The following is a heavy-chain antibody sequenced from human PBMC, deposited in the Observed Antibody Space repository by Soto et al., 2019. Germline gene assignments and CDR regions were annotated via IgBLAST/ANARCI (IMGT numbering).Heavy chain of an antibody. CDR2: IWYDGSNK. V-gene: IGHV3-33*01. D-gene: IGHD3-22*01. J-gene: IGHJ4*02. CDR3: ARESSSGYADY. CDR1: GFTFSSYG. Sequence: QPGGSLRLSCAASGFTFSSYGMHWVRQAPGKGLEWVAVIWYDGSNKYYADSVKGRFTISRDNSKNTLYLQMNSLRAEDTAVYYCARESSSGYADYWGQGTLVTVSS.